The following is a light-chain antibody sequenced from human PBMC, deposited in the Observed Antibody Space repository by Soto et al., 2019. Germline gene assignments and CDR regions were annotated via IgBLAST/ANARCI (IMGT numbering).Light chain of an antibody. CDR2: DAS. V-gene: IGKV3-11*01. J-gene: IGKJ2*01. Sequence: EIVLTQSPATLSLSPGERATLSCRASQSVSSYLAWYQQKLGQAPRLLIYDASNRATGIPVRFSGSGSGTDFTLTIISLAPEDFAVYYCQQRNSWPYTFGQGTKLEI. CDR1: QSVSSY. CDR3: QQRNSWPYT.